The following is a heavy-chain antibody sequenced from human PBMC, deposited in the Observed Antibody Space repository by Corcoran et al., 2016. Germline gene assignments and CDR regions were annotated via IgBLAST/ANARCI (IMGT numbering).Heavy chain of an antibody. CDR2: IKSKTDGGTT. Sequence: EVQLVESGGGLVKPGGSLRLSCAASGFTFSNAWMNWVRQAPGKGLEWVGRIKSKTDGGTTDYAAPVKGRFTISRDDSKNTLYLQMNSLKTEDTAVYYCTTNPGALYDSSGYYYGGGFDYWGQGTLVTVSS. CDR3: TTNPGALYDSSGYYYGGGFDY. J-gene: IGHJ4*02. V-gene: IGHV3-15*07. CDR1: GFTFSNAW. D-gene: IGHD3-22*01.